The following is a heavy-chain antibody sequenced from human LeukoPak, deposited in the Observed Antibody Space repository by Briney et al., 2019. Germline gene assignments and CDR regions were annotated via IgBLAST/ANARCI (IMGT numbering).Heavy chain of an antibody. D-gene: IGHD3-10*02. CDR1: GFTFSRYW. J-gene: IGHJ6*02. Sequence: GGSLRLSCAASGFTFSRYWMAWVRQAPGRGLEWVAHIKQDGSEKNYVDPVKGRFAISRDNSQSTVFLQMNSLRAEDTALYYCAKDLHYYVAMDVWGQGTAVTVS. CDR3: AKDLHYYVAMDV. V-gene: IGHV3-7*05. CDR2: IKQDGSEK.